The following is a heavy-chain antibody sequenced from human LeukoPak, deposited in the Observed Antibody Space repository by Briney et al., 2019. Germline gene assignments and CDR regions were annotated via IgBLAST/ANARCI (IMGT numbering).Heavy chain of an antibody. J-gene: IGHJ4*02. CDR2: INPNSGDT. Sequence: ASVKVSCKASGYNFTGYYMRWVRQAPGQGLEWMGWINPNSGDTNYAQKFQGRVTMTRDTSISTAYMELSRLRSDDTAVYYCARVRYRLAETYIDYWGQGTLVTVSS. D-gene: IGHD3-16*01. CDR1: GYNFTGYY. CDR3: ARVRYRLAETYIDY. V-gene: IGHV1-2*02.